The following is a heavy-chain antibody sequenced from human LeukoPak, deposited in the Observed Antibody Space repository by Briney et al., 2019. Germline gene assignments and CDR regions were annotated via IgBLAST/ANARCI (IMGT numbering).Heavy chain of an antibody. D-gene: IGHD2-2*02. J-gene: IGHJ6*02. CDR1: GFTFSSYE. Sequence: GGSLRLSCAASGFTFSSYEMDWVRQAPGKGLEWVSYISSSGSTIYYADSVKGRFTISRDNAKNSLYLQMNSLRAEDTAVYYCARDQYQLQYGAYYGMDVWGQGTTVTVSS. CDR3: ARDQYQLQYGAYYGMDV. CDR2: ISSSGSTI. V-gene: IGHV3-48*03.